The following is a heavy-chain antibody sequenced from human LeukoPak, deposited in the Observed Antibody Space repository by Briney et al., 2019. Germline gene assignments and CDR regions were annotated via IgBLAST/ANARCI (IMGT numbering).Heavy chain of an antibody. CDR1: GLTFSNAW. Sequence: GGSLRLSCAASGLTFSNAWMSWVRRAPGKGLGWVGRIKSKTDGGTTDYAAPVKGRFTVSRDDSENTLYLQMNSLKTEDTAIYYCTRTRGYCSGGSCYGGFDYWGPGTLVTVSS. CDR3: TRTRGYCSGGSCYGGFDY. D-gene: IGHD2-15*01. J-gene: IGHJ4*02. CDR2: IKSKTDGGTT. V-gene: IGHV3-15*01.